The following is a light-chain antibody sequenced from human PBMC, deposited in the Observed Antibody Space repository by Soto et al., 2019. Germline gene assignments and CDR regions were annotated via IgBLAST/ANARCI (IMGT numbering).Light chain of an antibody. Sequence: EIVMTQSPATLYVSPGERATLSCRASQNINNDLVWYQQRPGQAPRLLIFGASTRATGIPARFSGSGSGTEFTLSISSLQSEDFAVYYCQQYDTWPTFGGGTRLEIK. J-gene: IGKJ4*01. CDR2: GAS. CDR3: QQYDTWPT. V-gene: IGKV3D-15*01. CDR1: QNINND.